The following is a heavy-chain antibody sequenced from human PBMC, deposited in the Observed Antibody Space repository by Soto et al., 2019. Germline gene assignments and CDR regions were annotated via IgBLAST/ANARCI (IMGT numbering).Heavy chain of an antibody. V-gene: IGHV1-18*01. CDR1: GYTFSTYG. Sequence: QAQLVQSGGEMRKPGASVKVSCKASGYTFSTYGITWVRQAPGQDLEWMEWINPLKGDTNSAAKFQDRLTMTTDTSTRTAYMELRSPTSDDTGVYHCARVKVPAAILGALALWGQGAVVTGS. J-gene: IGHJ3*01. CDR2: INPLKGDT. D-gene: IGHD2-2*02. CDR3: ARVKVPAAILGALAL.